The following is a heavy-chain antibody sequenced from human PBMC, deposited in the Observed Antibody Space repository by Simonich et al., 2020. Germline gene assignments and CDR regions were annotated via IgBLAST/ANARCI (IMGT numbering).Heavy chain of an antibody. CDR3: ARNGLVGILKAFDI. J-gene: IGHJ3*02. Sequence: QVQLVQYGAEVKKPGASVKVSCKASGYTFTGYYMHWVRRAPGQGLEVMGWINPNSGGKNDAQKVQGRGTMTRDTSISTAYMELSRLRSDDTAVYYCARNGLVGILKAFDIWGQGTMVTVSS. CDR2: INPNSGGK. D-gene: IGHD2-21*01. CDR1: GYTFTGYY. V-gene: IGHV1-2*02.